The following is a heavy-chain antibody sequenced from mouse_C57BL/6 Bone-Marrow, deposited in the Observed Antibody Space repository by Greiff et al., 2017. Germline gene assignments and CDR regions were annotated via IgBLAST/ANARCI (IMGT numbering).Heavy chain of an antibody. Sequence: EVQLQESGPGLVKPSQSLSLTCSVTGYSITSCYYWNWIRPPPGNQLELMGYISSDGSNNYNPSLKNRITIARDTSKNQVFLKLNSVTTEDTAAYYCARDGILRPNHGVYLDYWGQGTTLTVSS. CDR2: ISSDGSN. CDR3: ARDGILRPNHGVYLDY. V-gene: IGHV3-6*01. D-gene: IGHD1-2*01. J-gene: IGHJ2*01. CDR1: GYSITSCYY.